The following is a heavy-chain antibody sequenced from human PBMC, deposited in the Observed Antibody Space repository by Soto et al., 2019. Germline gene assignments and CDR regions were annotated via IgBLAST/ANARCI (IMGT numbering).Heavy chain of an antibody. CDR2: IYHGLSI. CDR3: ARHGGYYFDY. J-gene: IGHJ4*02. CDR1: SGSFSGYY. V-gene: IGHV4-34*01. Sequence: PSETLSLTCAVYSGSFSGYYWSWIHQPPGKGLEWIGEIYHGLSIVYNPSLKSRVTISGDSSKNQFSLKLSSVTAADTAVYYCARHGGYYFDYWGQGTLVTVSS. D-gene: IGHD3-16*01.